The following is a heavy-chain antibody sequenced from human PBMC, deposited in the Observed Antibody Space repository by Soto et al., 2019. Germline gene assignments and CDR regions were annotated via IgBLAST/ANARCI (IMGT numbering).Heavy chain of an antibody. CDR2: IIPLSGTT. Sequence: QVQLVQSGAEVRKPGSSVKVSCKASGGTFSNHAVSWVRQAPGQGPAWMGGIIPLSGTTNYVQKFQGRVTITADESMTTTYMELSSLRYEDTAVYYCARGPDRSGFYLFDCWGQGTLVTVSS. V-gene: IGHV1-69*01. J-gene: IGHJ4*02. D-gene: IGHD3-22*01. CDR1: GGTFSNHA. CDR3: ARGPDRSGFYLFDC.